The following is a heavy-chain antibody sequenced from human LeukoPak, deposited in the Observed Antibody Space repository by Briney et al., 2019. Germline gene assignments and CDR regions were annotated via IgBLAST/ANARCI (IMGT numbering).Heavy chain of an antibody. J-gene: IGHJ5*02. CDR3: VTGRGDL. Sequence: PGGSLRLSCAASGFKFDDYWMNWVRQTPGKGLEWVAIIKQDGSEKFYVDSVKGRFIISRDNVKSSLGLQMNSVRAEDAGVYYCVTGRGDLWGQGTLVTVSS. CDR2: IKQDGSEK. CDR1: GFKFDDYW. V-gene: IGHV3-7*01.